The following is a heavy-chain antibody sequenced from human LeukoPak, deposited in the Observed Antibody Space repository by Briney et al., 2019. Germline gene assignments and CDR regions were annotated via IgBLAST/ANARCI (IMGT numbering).Heavy chain of an antibody. Sequence: GGSLRLSCAASGFTFTIYAMSWVRQAPGKGLEWVSGIGAGGGSTNYADSVKGRFTISRDNSKNTLYLQMNSLRAEDTAVYYCAKPNSGWYNFDYWGQGTLVAVSS. CDR3: AKPNSGWYNFDY. CDR1: GFTFTIYA. D-gene: IGHD6-19*01. V-gene: IGHV3-23*01. CDR2: IGAGGGST. J-gene: IGHJ4*02.